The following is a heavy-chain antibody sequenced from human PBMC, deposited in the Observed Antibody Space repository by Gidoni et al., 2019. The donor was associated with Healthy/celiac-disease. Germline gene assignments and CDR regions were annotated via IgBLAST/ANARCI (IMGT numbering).Heavy chain of an antibody. D-gene: IGHD4-17*01. J-gene: IGHJ6*03. CDR2: ISGSGGST. CDR3: AKYGDSARDYYYYYMDV. V-gene: IGHV3-23*01. Sequence: EVQLLESGGGLVQPGGSLRLSCAASGFTFRSYAMSWVRQAPGKGLEWVSAISGSGGSTYYADSVKGRFTISGDKSKNTLYLQMNSLRAEDTAVYYCAKYGDSARDYYYYYMDVWGKGTTVTVSS. CDR1: GFTFRSYA.